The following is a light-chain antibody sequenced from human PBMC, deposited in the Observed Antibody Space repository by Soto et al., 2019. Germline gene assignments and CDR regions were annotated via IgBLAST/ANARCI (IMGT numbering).Light chain of an antibody. Sequence: DIQMTQSPSTMSASVGLIVTITCRASQRVKSRLAWYQQKPWKAPKLLIYKASNLKSGVPSRFSGIGSGTEFTLTISSQQPDDFATYYCQQYDSYSYSFGQGTNLEIK. CDR3: QQYDSYSYS. CDR1: QRVKSR. CDR2: KAS. J-gene: IGKJ2*01. V-gene: IGKV1-5*03.